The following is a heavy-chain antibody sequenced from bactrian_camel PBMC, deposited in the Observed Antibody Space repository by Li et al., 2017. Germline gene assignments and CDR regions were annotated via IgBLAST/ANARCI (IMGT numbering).Heavy chain of an antibody. CDR2: IKTDDGTP. CDR1: GYTGNTNC. V-gene: IGHV3S1*01. J-gene: IGHJ4*01. Sequence: HVQLVESGGGSVQSGGSLRLSCASSGYTGNTNCMAWFRQAPGKEREGVAAIKTDDGTPYYADSVKDRFIITRDSAKNTVTLQMNSLNADDTAIYYCAVKWSLGGRWQDDNMWNYWGQGTQVTVS. D-gene: IGHD2*01. CDR3: AVKWSLGGRWQDDNMWNY.